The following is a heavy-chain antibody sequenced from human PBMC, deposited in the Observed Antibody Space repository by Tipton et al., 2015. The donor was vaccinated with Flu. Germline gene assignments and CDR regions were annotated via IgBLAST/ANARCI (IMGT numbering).Heavy chain of an antibody. CDR3: ARRDYSSYVSDPKNWFDP. J-gene: IGHJ5*02. CDR1: GDSMRSDYF. CDR2: IHYSGSP. D-gene: IGHD4-11*01. V-gene: IGHV4-38-2*02. Sequence: LRLSCTVSGDSMRSDYFWAWIRQAPGKGLEWIGNIHYSGSPHYNPSLKSRVTITVDTSKNQFSLRLTPMTAADTALYYCARRDYSSYVSDPKNWFDPWGQGTLVTVSS.